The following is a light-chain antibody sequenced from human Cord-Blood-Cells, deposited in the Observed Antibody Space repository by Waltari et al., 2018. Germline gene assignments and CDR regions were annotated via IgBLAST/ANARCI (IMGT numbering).Light chain of an antibody. CDR1: SSDVGSYNL. Sequence: QSALTQPASVSGSPGQSITISCTGTSSDVGSYNLVSWYQQHPGKAPKIMIYEGSKRRSGVSNRFSGSKSGNTTSLTISGLQAEDEADYYCCSYAGSSTFYWVFGGGTKLTVL. CDR2: EGS. V-gene: IGLV2-23*03. J-gene: IGLJ3*02. CDR3: CSYAGSSTFYWV.